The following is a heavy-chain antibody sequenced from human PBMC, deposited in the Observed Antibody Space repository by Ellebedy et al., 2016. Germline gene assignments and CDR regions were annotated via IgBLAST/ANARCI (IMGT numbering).Heavy chain of an antibody. D-gene: IGHD4-17*01. J-gene: IGHJ4*02. Sequence: GESLKISXAASGFTFSTSWMHWVRQAPGKGLVWVSRINSDGTTTTYADSVKGRFTISRDNSKNTLYLQMNSLRSEDTAVYYCVLGDYGLNLPGDYWGQGTLVTVSS. CDR3: VLGDYGLNLPGDY. CDR1: GFTFSTSW. V-gene: IGHV3-74*01. CDR2: INSDGTTT.